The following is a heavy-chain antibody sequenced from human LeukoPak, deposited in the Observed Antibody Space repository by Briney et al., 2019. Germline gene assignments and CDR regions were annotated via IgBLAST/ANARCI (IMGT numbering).Heavy chain of an antibody. CDR1: GLTFNSYG. Sequence: GGSLRLSCAASGLTFNSYGMHSVRHAPGAGLGWVAVISNDGYNKYYTDSVKGRFTISRDNSKNTLYLQMNSLRAEDTAVYYCAKEWIRGVINYWGQGTLVVVSS. CDR3: AKEWIRGVINY. J-gene: IGHJ4*02. V-gene: IGHV3-30*18. CDR2: ISNDGYNK. D-gene: IGHD3-10*01.